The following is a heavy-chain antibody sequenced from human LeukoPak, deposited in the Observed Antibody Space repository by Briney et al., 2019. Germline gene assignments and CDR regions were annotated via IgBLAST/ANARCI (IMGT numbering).Heavy chain of an antibody. Sequence: SETLSLTCIVSGGSISSISYYWGWIRQPPGKGLEWIGSIYYSGSTYYNPSLKSRVTISVDTSMNQFSLKLSSVTAADTAVYYCARLRVLWFGELRDFDYWGQGTLVTVSS. CDR3: ARLRVLWFGELRDFDY. V-gene: IGHV4-39*01. CDR1: GGSISSISYY. J-gene: IGHJ4*02. D-gene: IGHD3-10*01. CDR2: IYYSGST.